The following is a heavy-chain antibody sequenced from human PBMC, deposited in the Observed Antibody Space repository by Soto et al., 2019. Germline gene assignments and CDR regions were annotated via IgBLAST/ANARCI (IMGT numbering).Heavy chain of an antibody. V-gene: IGHV3-30*18. D-gene: IGHD3-10*01. CDR3: AKDQALWFGESRLTPYGYYYYYYGMHV. CDR1: GFTFSSYG. J-gene: IGHJ6*02. Sequence: GGSLRLSCAASGFTFSSYGMHWVRQAPGKGLEWVAVISYDGSNKYYADSVKGRFTISRDNSKNTLYLQMNSLRAEDTAVYYCAKDQALWFGESRLTPYGYYYYYYGMHVWGQGTTVTVSS. CDR2: ISYDGSNK.